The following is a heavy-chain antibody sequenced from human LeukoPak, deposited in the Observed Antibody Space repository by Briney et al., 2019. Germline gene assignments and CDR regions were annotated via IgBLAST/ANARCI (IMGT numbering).Heavy chain of an antibody. V-gene: IGHV3-72*01. D-gene: IGHD2-8*01. J-gene: IGHJ4*02. CDR1: GFTFSSYA. Sequence: GGSLRLSCATSGFTFSSYAMTWVRQAPGKGLEWLGRCRNKPTGYTTTYATSVKGRFTISRDDSKNSVYLQMNSLKTEDTALYYCTRSYAGTLCDYWGQGTLVTVSS. CDR2: CRNKPTGYTT. CDR3: TRSYAGTLCDY.